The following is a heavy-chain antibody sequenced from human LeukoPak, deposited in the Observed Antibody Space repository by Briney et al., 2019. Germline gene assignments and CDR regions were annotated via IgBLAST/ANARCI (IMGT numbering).Heavy chain of an antibody. J-gene: IGHJ5*02. V-gene: IGHV3-30*02. CDR1: GFTFSRYG. CDR2: MWYDGSEK. Sequence: GGSLRLPCAASGFTFSRYGMHWVRQAPGKGLQWVAFMWYDGSEKHYADSLEGRFTISRDNSKNTLFLQMNSLRAEDTAVYYCAREGQQQLQSGRGFYNWFDPWGQGTLVTVSS. CDR3: AREGQQQLQSGRGFYNWFDP. D-gene: IGHD3-10*01.